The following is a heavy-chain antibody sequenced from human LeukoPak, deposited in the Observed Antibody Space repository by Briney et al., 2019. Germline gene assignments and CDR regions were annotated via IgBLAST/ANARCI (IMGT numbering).Heavy chain of an antibody. J-gene: IGHJ4*02. CDR3: ARAAPYGENFDY. V-gene: IGHV1-69*13. CDR1: GYTFTGYY. Sequence: ASVKVSCKASGYTFTGYYMHWVRQAPGQGLEWMGGIIPIFGTANYAQKFQCRVTITADESTSTAYMELSSLRSEDTAVYYCARAAPYGENFDYWGQGTLVTVSS. D-gene: IGHD4-17*01. CDR2: IIPIFGTA.